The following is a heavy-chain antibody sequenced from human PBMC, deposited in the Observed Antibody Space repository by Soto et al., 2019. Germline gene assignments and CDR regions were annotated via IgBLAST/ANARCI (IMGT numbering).Heavy chain of an antibody. Sequence: EVHLAESGGRLVQPGGSLRLSCAASGFTFNNHAMTWVRQAPGKGLEWVATVSSGGGATYYADSVKGRFTVSRANSKNTGSLHVDSLRADDTARYYGARDRLGFGDLDSWGPGTLLTVSS. J-gene: IGHJ4*02. CDR3: ARDRLGFGDLDS. V-gene: IGHV3-23*04. CDR2: VSSGGGAT. D-gene: IGHD3-10*01. CDR1: GFTFNNHA.